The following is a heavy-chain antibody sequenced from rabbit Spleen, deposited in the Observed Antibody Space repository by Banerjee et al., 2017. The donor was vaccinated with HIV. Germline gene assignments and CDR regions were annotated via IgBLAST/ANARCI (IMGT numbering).Heavy chain of an antibody. Sequence: QEQLVESGGGLVQPEGSLTLTCRASGFSFTDKDVMCWVRQAPGKGLEWIGCINSITGKTVYATWAKGRFTISRASSTTVFLQMTSLTAADTATYFCAREIFSYDDSDYFDLWGPGTLVTVS. CDR3: AREIFSYDDSDYFDL. CDR2: INSITGKT. CDR1: GFSFTDKDV. J-gene: IGHJ4*01. V-gene: IGHV1S45*01. D-gene: IGHD2-1*01.